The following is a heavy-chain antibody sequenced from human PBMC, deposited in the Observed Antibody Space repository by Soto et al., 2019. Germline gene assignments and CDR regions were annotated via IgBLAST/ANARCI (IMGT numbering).Heavy chain of an antibody. CDR3: ARYSFHSNQAHYFDY. D-gene: IGHD4-4*01. V-gene: IGHV4-34*01. CDR1: GGSFSGYY. J-gene: IGHJ4*02. Sequence: SETLSLTCAVYGGSFSGYYWSWIRQPPGKGLEWIGEISHSGSTNYNPSLKSRLTISVDTSKNQFSLKLSSVAAADTAVYYCARYSFHSNQAHYFDYWGQGTLVPVSS. CDR2: ISHSGST.